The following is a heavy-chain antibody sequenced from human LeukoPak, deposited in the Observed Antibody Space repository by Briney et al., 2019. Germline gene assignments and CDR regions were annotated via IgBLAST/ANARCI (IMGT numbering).Heavy chain of an antibody. CDR3: ARRPEDYAYGMDV. CDR1: DFVFGRYW. CDR2: INSDGSST. Sequence: GGSLRLSCETSDFVFGRYWMNWVRQAPGKGLVWVSRINSDGSSTSYADSVKGRFTIPRDNAKNTLYLQMNSLRAEDTAVYYCARRPEDYAYGMDVWGQGTTVTVSS. V-gene: IGHV3-74*01. D-gene: IGHD4-17*01. J-gene: IGHJ6*02.